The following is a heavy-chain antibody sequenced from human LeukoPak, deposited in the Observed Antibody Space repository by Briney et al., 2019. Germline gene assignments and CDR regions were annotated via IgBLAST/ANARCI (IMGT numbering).Heavy chain of an antibody. CDR1: GFTFSNYA. CDR3: AKASGTTVIWHY. Sequence: GGSLRLSCAASGFTFSNYATSWVRQAPGKGLEWVSAISGSGGSTNYADSVKGRFTISRDNSKNTLYLQMNTLRAEDTAVHYCAKASGTTVIWHYWGQGTLVTVSS. CDR2: ISGSGGST. V-gene: IGHV3-23*01. D-gene: IGHD1-1*01. J-gene: IGHJ4*02.